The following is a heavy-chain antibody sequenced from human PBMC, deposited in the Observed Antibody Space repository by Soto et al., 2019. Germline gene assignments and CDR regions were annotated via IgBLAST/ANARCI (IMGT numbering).Heavy chain of an antibody. J-gene: IGHJ5*02. V-gene: IGHV6-1*01. CDR2: TYYRSKWYN. Sequence: QVQLQQSGPGLVKPSQTLSLTCAISGDSVSSNSAAWNWIRQSPSRGLEWLGRTYYRSKWYNDYAVSVKSRITINPDTSKIQFSLQLSSVTPEDTAVYYCARDFYSGSDWGPGYNWFDPWGQGTLVTVSS. CDR3: ARDFYSGSDWGPGYNWFDP. D-gene: IGHD5-12*01. CDR1: GDSVSSNSAA.